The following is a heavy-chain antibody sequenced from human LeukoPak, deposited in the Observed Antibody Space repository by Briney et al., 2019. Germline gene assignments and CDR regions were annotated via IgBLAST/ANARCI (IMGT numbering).Heavy chain of an antibody. J-gene: IGHJ6*02. CDR1: GFSFGDYG. CDR3: ARGGREYSDYGMGV. V-gene: IGHV3-49*04. CDR2: IRRETNGGTT. D-gene: IGHD2/OR15-2a*01. Sequence: GGSLRLSCTASGFSFGDYGLNCVRQAPGKGLEWVSFIRRETNGGTTEYAASVKGRFSMSRDDSKSIAYLQMNSLKAEDTAVYFCARGGREYSDYGMGVWGQGTTAIVSS.